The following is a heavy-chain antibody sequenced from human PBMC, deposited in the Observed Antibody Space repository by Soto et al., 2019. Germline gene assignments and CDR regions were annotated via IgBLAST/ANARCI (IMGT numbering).Heavy chain of an antibody. D-gene: IGHD3-22*01. CDR2: IYWDDDK. V-gene: IGHV2-5*02. CDR3: AHSLYYYDSSGNFDY. CDR1: GFSLSTSGVG. J-gene: IGHJ4*02. Sequence: QITLKESGPTLVKPTQTLTLTCTFSGFSLSTSGVGVGWIRQPPGKALEWLALIYWDDDKRYSPSLKSRLTITQDTSKNQVVLTMTNIDPGDTAPYYCAHSLYYYDSSGNFDYWGQGTLVTVSS.